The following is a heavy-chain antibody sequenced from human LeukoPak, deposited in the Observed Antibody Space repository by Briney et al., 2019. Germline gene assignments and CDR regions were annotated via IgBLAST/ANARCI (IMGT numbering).Heavy chain of an antibody. CDR3: ARGPIQYQLLKSYYYYYYMDV. CDR1: GYTFTSYD. Sequence: ASVKASCKASGYTFTSYDINLVRQATGQGLEWMGWMNPNSGNTGYAQKFQGRVTITRNTSISTAYMELSSLRSEDTAVYYCARGPIQYQLLKSYYYYYYMDVWGKGTTVTVSS. D-gene: IGHD2-2*01. CDR2: MNPNSGNT. V-gene: IGHV1-8*03. J-gene: IGHJ6*03.